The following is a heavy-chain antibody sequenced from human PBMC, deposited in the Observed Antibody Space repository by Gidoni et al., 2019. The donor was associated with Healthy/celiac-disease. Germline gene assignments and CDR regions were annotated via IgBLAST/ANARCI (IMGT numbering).Heavy chain of an antibody. D-gene: IGHD6-19*01. Sequence: QVQLVQSGTVVKKHGASVKVSCKASGYTFTSYGISLVRQAPGQGLEWMGWISAYNGNTNYAQQLQGRVTMTTATSTSSAYMELRSLRSDDTAVYYCARAVAVSPRGYWGQGTLVTVSS. CDR2: ISAYNGNT. CDR1: GYTFTSYG. J-gene: IGHJ4*02. CDR3: ARAVAVSPRGY. V-gene: IGHV1-18*04.